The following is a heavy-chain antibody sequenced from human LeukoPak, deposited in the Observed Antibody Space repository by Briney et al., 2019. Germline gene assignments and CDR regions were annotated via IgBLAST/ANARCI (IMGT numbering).Heavy chain of an antibody. CDR1: GGSISSYY. J-gene: IGHJ4*02. CDR3: ARADFWSGYSIDY. Sequence: KSSETLSLTCTVSGGSISSYYWSWIRQPPGKGLEWIGYIYYSGSTNYNPSLKSRVTISVDTSKNQFSLKLSSVTAADTAVYYCARADFWSGYSIDYWGQGTLVTVSS. CDR2: IYYSGST. D-gene: IGHD3-3*01. V-gene: IGHV4-59*01.